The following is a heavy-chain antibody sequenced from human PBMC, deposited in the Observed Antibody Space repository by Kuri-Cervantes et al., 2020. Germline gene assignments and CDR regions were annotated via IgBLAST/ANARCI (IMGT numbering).Heavy chain of an antibody. CDR2: IIPIFGTA. Sequence: SVKVSCKASGDTFSSYAISWVRQAPGQGLEWMGGIIPIFGTANYAQKFQGRVTITADESTSTAYMELRSLRSEDTAVYYCARALAPHDTSWGYMDVWGKGTTVTVSS. D-gene: IGHD3-22*01. V-gene: IGHV1-69*13. J-gene: IGHJ6*03. CDR1: GDTFSSYA. CDR3: ARALAPHDTSWGYMDV.